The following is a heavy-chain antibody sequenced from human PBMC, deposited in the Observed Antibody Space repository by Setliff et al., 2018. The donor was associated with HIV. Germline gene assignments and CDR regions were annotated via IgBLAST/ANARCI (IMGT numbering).Heavy chain of an antibody. CDR1: GGSISSSNW. CDR3: ASVGSGWSHNWFDP. D-gene: IGHD6-19*01. V-gene: IGHV4-4*02. CDR2: IHHSGST. Sequence: LSLTRAVSGGSISSSNWWSWVRQAPGEGLEWIGEIHHSGSTNYKPSLKSRVTISVDKSKNQFSLKLSSVTAADTAVCYCASVGSGWSHNWFDPWGQGILVTVSS. J-gene: IGHJ5*02.